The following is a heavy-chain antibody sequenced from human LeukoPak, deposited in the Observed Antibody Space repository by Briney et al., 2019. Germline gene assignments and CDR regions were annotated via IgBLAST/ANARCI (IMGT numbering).Heavy chain of an antibody. V-gene: IGHV4-39*07. J-gene: IGHJ4*02. CDR2: IYYSGST. Sequence: KSSETLSLTCTVSGGSISSSSYYWGWIRQPPGKGLEWIGSIYYSGSTYYNPSLKSRVTISVHTSKNQFSLKLTSVTAADTAVYYCASFLRYLDWLSFDYWGQGTLVTVSS. CDR1: GGSISSSSYY. D-gene: IGHD3-9*01. CDR3: ASFLRYLDWLSFDY.